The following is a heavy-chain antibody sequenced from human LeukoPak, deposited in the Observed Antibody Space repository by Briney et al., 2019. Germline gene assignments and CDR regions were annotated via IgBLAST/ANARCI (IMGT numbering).Heavy chain of an antibody. J-gene: IGHJ4*02. V-gene: IGHV4-59*05. CDR3: ARHPYDSSGYYPDY. Sequence: KPSETLSLTCTVSGGSISSHYWSWIRQPAGKGLEWIGRIYYSGSTYYNPSLKSRVTISVDTSKNQFSLKLSSVTAADTAVYYCARHPYDSSGYYPDYWGQGTLVTVSS. D-gene: IGHD3-22*01. CDR1: GGSISSHY. CDR2: IYYSGST.